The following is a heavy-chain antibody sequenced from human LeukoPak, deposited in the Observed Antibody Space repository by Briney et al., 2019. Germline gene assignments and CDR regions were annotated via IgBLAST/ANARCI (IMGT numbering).Heavy chain of an antibody. J-gene: IGHJ3*02. CDR2: ISYDGSNK. Sequence: GGSLRLSCAASGFTFSSYAMHWVRQPPGKGLEWVAVISYDGSNKYYAGSVKGRFTISRDNSKNTLYLQMNSLRAEDTAVYYCARSGRGYEDAFDIWGQGTMVIVSS. CDR1: GFTFSSYA. D-gene: IGHD5-12*01. CDR3: ARSGRGYEDAFDI. V-gene: IGHV3-30*04.